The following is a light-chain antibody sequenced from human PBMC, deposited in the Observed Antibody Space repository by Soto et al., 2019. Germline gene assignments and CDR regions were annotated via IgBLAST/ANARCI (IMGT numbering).Light chain of an antibody. CDR2: GAS. CDR3: HQYDDGPYT. V-gene: IGKV3-15*01. CDR1: QSVSSN. J-gene: IGKJ2*01. Sequence: EIVMTQSPATLSASPGERATLSCRASQSVSSNLAWYQQKPGQAPRLLIYGASTRATGIPARFSGSGSGTEFTLTISSLQSEDFAVYYCHQYDDGPYTFGQGTKVDIK.